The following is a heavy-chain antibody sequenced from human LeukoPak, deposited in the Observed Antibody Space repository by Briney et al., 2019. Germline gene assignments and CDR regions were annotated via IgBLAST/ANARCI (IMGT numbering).Heavy chain of an antibody. V-gene: IGHV1-69*13. CDR1: GGTFISYA. CDR2: IIPIFGTA. CDR3: ARSPTRSGIVYYFDY. Sequence: SVKVSCKASGGTFISYAISWVRQAPGQGLEWMGGIIPIFGTANYAQKFQGRVTITADESTSTAYMELSSLRSEDTAVYYCARSPTRSGIVYYFDYWGQGTLVTVSS. J-gene: IGHJ4*02. D-gene: IGHD3-22*01.